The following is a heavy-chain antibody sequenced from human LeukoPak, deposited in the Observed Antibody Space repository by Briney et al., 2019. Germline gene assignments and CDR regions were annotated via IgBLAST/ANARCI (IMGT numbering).Heavy chain of an antibody. D-gene: IGHD2-2*03. CDR3: KMDIVVVPAAPLWFGELTGDDY. J-gene: IGHJ4*02. V-gene: IGHV3-53*03. Sequence: SVKGRFTISRDNSKTTLYLQMNSLKTEDTAVYYCKMDIVVVPAAPLWFGELTGDDYWGQGTLVTVSS.